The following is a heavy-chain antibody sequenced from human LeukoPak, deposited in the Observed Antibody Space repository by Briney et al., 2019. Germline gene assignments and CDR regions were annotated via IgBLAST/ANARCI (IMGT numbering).Heavy chain of an antibody. J-gene: IGHJ4*02. V-gene: IGHV3-7*01. D-gene: IGHD6-19*01. CDR2: IKQDGSEK. Sequence: GGSLRLSCAASGFSFSSYWMSWVRQAPGKGLEWVANIKQDGSEKYYVDSVKGRFTISRDNAKNSLYLQMNSLRAEDTAVYYCARDTGAPYSSGPFFFDYWGQGTLVTVSS. CDR1: GFSFSSYW. CDR3: ARDTGAPYSSGPFFFDY.